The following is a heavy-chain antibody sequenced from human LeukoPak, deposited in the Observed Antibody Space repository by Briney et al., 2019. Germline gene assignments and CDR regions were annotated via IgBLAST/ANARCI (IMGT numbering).Heavy chain of an antibody. CDR2: INTSGGGT. Sequence: PGESLRPSCAASGFTFSTYALGWVRQSPGKGLEWVSVINTSGGGTYYTEPVQGRFTISRDNTKDTLYLQMNSLRVEDTAVYYCARNWRPDTWGQGTLVTVSS. J-gene: IGHJ5*02. V-gene: IGHV3-23*01. CDR3: ARNWRPDT. D-gene: IGHD3-3*01. CDR1: GFTFSTYA.